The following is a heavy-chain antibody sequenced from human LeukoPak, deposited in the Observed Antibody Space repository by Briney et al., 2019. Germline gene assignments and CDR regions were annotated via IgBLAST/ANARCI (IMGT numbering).Heavy chain of an antibody. CDR3: ARFYGDETYFDY. CDR2: ISSSGSTI. Sequence: GGSLRLSXAASGFTFRSYEMNWVRQAPGKGLEWVSYISSSGSTIYYADSVKGRFTISRDNAKNSPYLQMNSLRAEDTAVYYCARFYGDETYFDYWGQGTLVTVSS. D-gene: IGHD4-17*01. V-gene: IGHV3-48*03. CDR1: GFTFRSYE. J-gene: IGHJ4*02.